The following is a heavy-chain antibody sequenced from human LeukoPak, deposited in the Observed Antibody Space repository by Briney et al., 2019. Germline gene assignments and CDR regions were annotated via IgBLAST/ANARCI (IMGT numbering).Heavy chain of an antibody. D-gene: IGHD3-22*01. CDR1: GGSFSGYY. V-gene: IGHV4-34*01. CDR3: ARDHYYDSSGYSYHRRLTNAFDI. CDR2: INHSGST. Sequence: SETLSLTCAVYGGSFSGYYWSWIRQPPGKGLEWIGEINHSGSTNYNPSLKSRVTISVDTSKNRFSLKLSSVTAADTAVYYCARDHYYDSSGYSYHRRLTNAFDIWGQGTMVTVSS. J-gene: IGHJ3*02.